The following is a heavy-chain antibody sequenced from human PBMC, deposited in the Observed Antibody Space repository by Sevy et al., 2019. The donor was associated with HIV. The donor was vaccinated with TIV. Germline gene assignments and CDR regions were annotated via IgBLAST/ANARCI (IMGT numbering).Heavy chain of an antibody. Sequence: GGSLGLSCAASGFTFSSYAMHWVRQAPGKGLEWVAVISYDGSNKYYADSVKGRFTISRDNSKNTLYLQMNSLRAEDTAVYYCARDGRPITMVRGAKIRDAFDIWGQGTMVTVSS. CDR3: ARDGRPITMVRGAKIRDAFDI. CDR2: ISYDGSNK. CDR1: GFTFSSYA. J-gene: IGHJ3*02. D-gene: IGHD3-10*01. V-gene: IGHV3-30-3*01.